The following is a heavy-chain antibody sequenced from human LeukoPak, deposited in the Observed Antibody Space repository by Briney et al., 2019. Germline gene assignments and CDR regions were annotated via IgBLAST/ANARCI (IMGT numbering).Heavy chain of an antibody. CDR3: ARDRGRTSYYYGLDV. D-gene: IGHD3-16*01. CDR2: ISSSSSYI. Sequence: GGSLRLSCAASGFTFSSYSMNWVRQAPGKGLEWVSSISSSSSYIYYADSVKGRFTISRDNSKNTLYLQMNSLRGEDTAIYYCARDRGRTSYYYGLDVWGQGTTVTVSS. J-gene: IGHJ6*02. V-gene: IGHV3-21*04. CDR1: GFTFSSYS.